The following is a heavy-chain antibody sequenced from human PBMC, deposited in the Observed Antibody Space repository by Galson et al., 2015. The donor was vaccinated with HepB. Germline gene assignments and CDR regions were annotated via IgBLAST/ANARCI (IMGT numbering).Heavy chain of an antibody. CDR3: ARDLEVMIVEREVAFDI. CDR2: ISSSSSTI. Sequence: SLRLSCAASGFTFSSYSMNWVRQAPGKGLEWVSYISSSSSTIYYADSVKGRFTISRDNAKNSLYLQMNSLRAEDTAVYYCARDLEVMIVEREVAFDIWGQGTMVTVSS. V-gene: IGHV3-48*04. J-gene: IGHJ3*02. CDR1: GFTFSSYS. D-gene: IGHD3-22*01.